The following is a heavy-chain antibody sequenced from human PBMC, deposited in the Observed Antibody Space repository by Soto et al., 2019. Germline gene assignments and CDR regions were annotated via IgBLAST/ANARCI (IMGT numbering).Heavy chain of an antibody. J-gene: IGHJ4*02. CDR2: INHSGST. CDR1: GGSFSGYY. Sequence: SETLSLTCAVYGGSFSGYYWSWIRQPPGKGLEWIGEINHSGSTNYNPSLKSRVTISVDTSKNQFSLKLNSVTVADTAVYYCARDDNSSGYYPGYFDYWGQGTLVTVSS. CDR3: ARDDNSSGYYPGYFDY. V-gene: IGHV4-34*01. D-gene: IGHD3-22*01.